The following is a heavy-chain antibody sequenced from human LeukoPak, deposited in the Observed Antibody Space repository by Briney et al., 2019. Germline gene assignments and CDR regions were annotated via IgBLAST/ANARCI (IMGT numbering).Heavy chain of an antibody. CDR2: ISSSGSTI. Sequence: GGSLRLSCAASGFTFSDYYMSWIRQAPGKGLEWISCISSSGSTIYYADSVKGRFTISRDNAKNSLYLQMNSLRAEDTAVYYCARGTRMAGTCFDYWGQGTLVTVSS. CDR3: ARGTRMAGTCFDY. V-gene: IGHV3-11*01. J-gene: IGHJ4*02. D-gene: IGHD6-19*01. CDR1: GFTFSDYY.